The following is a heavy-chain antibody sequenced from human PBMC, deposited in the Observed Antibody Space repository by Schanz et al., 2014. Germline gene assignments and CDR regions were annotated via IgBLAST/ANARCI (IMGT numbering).Heavy chain of an antibody. V-gene: IGHV4-59*08. CDR3: ARQGDVYRLDY. Sequence: QVQLQESGPGLVKPSETLSLTCTVSGASISFYDWNWIRQSPGKGLEWIGYIYHSGSPIYNPSLQGRVTISIDTPKTQFSLKMESVTAADTAMYFCARQGDVYRLDYWGQGTLVTVTS. J-gene: IGHJ4*02. CDR1: GASISFYD. CDR2: IYHSGSP. D-gene: IGHD1-26*01.